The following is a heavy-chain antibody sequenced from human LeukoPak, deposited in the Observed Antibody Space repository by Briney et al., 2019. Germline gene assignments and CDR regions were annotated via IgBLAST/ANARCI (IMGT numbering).Heavy chain of an antibody. D-gene: IGHD2-2*01. CDR1: GGYISTYY. J-gene: IGHJ6*02. V-gene: IGHV4-59*01. CDR2: IYYSGSN. CDR3: ARGRCSGTSCYRGYFYGVDV. Sequence: SETLSLTCTVSGGYISTYYGSWLRQPPGKGGEWVGYIYYSGSNNYNPSLKSPVTISLDTSKCQFSLNLSSVTAADTAVYYCARGRCSGTSCYRGYFYGVDVWGQGTTVTVSS.